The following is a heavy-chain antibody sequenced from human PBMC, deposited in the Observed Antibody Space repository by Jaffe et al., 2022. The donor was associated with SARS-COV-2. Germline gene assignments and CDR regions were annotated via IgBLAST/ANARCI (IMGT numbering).Heavy chain of an antibody. CDR1: GFTFSSYS. CDR2: ISSSSSYI. Sequence: EVQLVESGGGLVKPGGSLRLSCAASGFTFSSYSMNWVRQAPGKGLEWVSSISSSSSYIYYADSVKGRFTISRDNAKNSLYLQMNSLRAEDTAVYYCARGAEVYYYDSPTPFFDYWGQGTLVTVSS. V-gene: IGHV3-21*01. D-gene: IGHD3-22*01. CDR3: ARGAEVYYYDSPTPFFDY. J-gene: IGHJ4*02.